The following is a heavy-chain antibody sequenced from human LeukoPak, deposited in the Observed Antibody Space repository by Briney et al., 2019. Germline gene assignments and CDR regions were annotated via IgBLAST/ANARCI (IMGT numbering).Heavy chain of an antibody. CDR3: AREDAVVVVAANDY. CDR2: ISGSGGST. Sequence: GGSLRLSCAASGFTFSSYAMSWVRQAPGKGLEWVSAISGSGGSTYYADSVKGRFTISRDNSKNTLYLQMNSLRAEDPAVYYCAREDAVVVVAANDYWGQGTLVTVSS. D-gene: IGHD2-15*01. J-gene: IGHJ4*02. V-gene: IGHV3-23*01. CDR1: GFTFSSYA.